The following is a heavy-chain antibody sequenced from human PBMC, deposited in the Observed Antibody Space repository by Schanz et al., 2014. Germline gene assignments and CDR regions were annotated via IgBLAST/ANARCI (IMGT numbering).Heavy chain of an antibody. Sequence: EVQLVESGGGLVQPGGSLRLSCAASGFTFSNYWMHWVRQAPGKGLVWVSRINGDGSRTAYADSVKGRFTISRDNSKNTLYLQMNSLRPEDTAVYYCAKYRGYYRVSGSYRELEYWGQGTLVNVSS. V-gene: IGHV3-74*01. CDR3: AKYRGYYRVSGSYRELEY. D-gene: IGHD3-10*01. CDR2: INGDGSRT. J-gene: IGHJ4*02. CDR1: GFTFSNYW.